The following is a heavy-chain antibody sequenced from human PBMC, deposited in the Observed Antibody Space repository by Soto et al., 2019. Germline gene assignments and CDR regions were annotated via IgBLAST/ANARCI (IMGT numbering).Heavy chain of an antibody. CDR2: INHSGST. V-gene: IGHV4-34*01. CDR3: ARVTGYYDFWSGYYSHYYYYGMDV. J-gene: IGHJ6*02. D-gene: IGHD3-3*01. Sequence: KPSETLSLTCAFYCGSFIGYYWSWIRQPPGKGLEWIGEINHSGSTNYNPSLKSRVTISVDTSKNQFSLKLSSVTAADTAVYYCARVTGYYDFWSGYYSHYYYYGMDVWGQGTTVTVSS. CDR1: CGSFIGYY.